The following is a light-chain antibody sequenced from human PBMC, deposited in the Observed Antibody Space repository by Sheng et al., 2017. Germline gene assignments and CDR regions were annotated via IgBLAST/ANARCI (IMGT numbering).Light chain of an antibody. CDR1: RSSIGNNY. J-gene: IGLJ3*02. CDR3: ATWDDSLREWV. V-gene: IGLV1-47*01. CDR2: KNT. Sequence: QPVLTQPPSASGTPGQRVTISCSGGRSSIGNNYVYWYQHLPGTAPKLLIYKNTQRPLGVPDRLSGSKSGTSASLAISGLRSEDEADYYCATWDDSLREWVFGGGTKLTVL.